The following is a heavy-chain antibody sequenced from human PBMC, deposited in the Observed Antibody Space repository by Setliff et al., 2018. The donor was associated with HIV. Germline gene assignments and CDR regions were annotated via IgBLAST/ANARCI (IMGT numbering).Heavy chain of an antibody. CDR2: IFHSGTT. Sequence: SETLSLTCTVSGGSVSSTNWWNWVRQPPGKGLEWIGEIFHSGTTYYNPSLKSRVTISADTSKNQFSLNLSSVTAAETAVYYCARVGYHGSGRYSFDYWGQGTLVTVSS. CDR3: ARVGYHGSGRYSFDY. CDR1: GGSVSSTNW. D-gene: IGHD3-10*01. J-gene: IGHJ4*02. V-gene: IGHV4-4*02.